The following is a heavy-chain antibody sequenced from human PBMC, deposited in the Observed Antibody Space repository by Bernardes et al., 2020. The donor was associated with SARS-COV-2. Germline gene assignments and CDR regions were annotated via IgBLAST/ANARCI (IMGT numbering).Heavy chain of an antibody. CDR3: ARDPGRYDILTGYYDLIYFDY. CDR2: ISSSSSYI. V-gene: IGHV3-21*01. J-gene: IGHJ4*02. CDR1: GFTFSSYS. D-gene: IGHD3-9*01. Sequence: GGSLRLSCAASGFTFSSYSMHWVRQAPGKGLEWFSSISSSSSYIYYADSVKGRFTISRDNAKNSLYLQMNSLRAEDTAVYYCARDPGRYDILTGYYDLIYFDYWGQGTLVTVSS.